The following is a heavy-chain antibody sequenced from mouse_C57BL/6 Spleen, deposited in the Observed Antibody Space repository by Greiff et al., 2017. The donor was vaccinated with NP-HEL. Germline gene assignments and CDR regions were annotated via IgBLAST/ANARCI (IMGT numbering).Heavy chain of an antibody. Sequence: VQLQQSGAELMKPGASVKLSCKATGYTFTGYWIEWVKQRPGHGLEWIGEILPGSGSTNYNAKFKGKATFTADTSSNTAYMQLSSLTTEDSAIYYCARKLLFFDYWGKGTTLTVSS. J-gene: IGHJ2*01. V-gene: IGHV1-9*01. CDR3: ARKLLFFDY. CDR2: ILPGSGST. D-gene: IGHD1-1*01. CDR1: GYTFTGYW.